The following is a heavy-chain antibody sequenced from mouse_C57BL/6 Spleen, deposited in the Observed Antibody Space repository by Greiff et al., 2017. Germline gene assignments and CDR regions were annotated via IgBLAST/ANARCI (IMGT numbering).Heavy chain of an antibody. Sequence: EVKLVESGPGLVKPSQSLSLTCSVTGYSITSGYYWNWIRQFPGNKQEWMGYISYDGSNNYNPSLKNRISITRDTSKNQFFLKLNSVTTEDTATYYCASKSGYYAMDYWGQGTSVTVSS. V-gene: IGHV3-6*01. J-gene: IGHJ4*01. CDR2: ISYDGSN. CDR1: GYSITSGYY. CDR3: ASKSGYYAMDY.